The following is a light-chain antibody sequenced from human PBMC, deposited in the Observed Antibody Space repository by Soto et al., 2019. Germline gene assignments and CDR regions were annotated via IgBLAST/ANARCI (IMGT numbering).Light chain of an antibody. CDR2: INYDGTH. J-gene: IGLJ3*02. V-gene: IGLV4-69*01. CDR3: QSLGTGIQV. CDR1: SGYSTNA. Sequence: QAVVTQSPSASASLGASVKLTCTLSSGYSTNAIAWHQQQSEKGPGFLMKINYDGTHSKGDGFFDRFSGSSSGAERHLSISSLQSEDEADYYCQSLGTGIQVFGGGTKLTVL.